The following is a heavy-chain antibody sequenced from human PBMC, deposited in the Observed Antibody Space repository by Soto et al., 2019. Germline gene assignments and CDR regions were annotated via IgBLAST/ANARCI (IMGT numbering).Heavy chain of an antibody. CDR1: GDSISTYY. CDR2: IYYSGST. J-gene: IGHJ4*02. CDR3: ARGRGFCSSTSCRGYFDY. Sequence: QTLSLTCTVSGDSISTYYWSWIRQPPGKGLEWIGYIYYSGSTNYNPSLKSRVTISVDTSRNQFSLKLTSVTAADTAVYYCARGRGFCSSTSCRGYFDYWGQGTLVTVSS. D-gene: IGHD2-2*01. V-gene: IGHV4-59*01.